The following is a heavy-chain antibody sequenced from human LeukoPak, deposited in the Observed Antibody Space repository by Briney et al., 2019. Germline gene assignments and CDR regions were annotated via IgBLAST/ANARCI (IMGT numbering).Heavy chain of an antibody. CDR1: RGSISSSTYY. CDR3: AGNTTGTYCDY. Sequence: SETLSLTCTVSRGSISSSTYYLGWIRQSPGKGLEWIGSIYSDGSTFYNPSLKSRVTISVDTSKDQFSLSLTSVTAADTAVYHCAGNTTGTYCDYWGQGTLLTVSS. J-gene: IGHJ4*02. D-gene: IGHD2-8*01. CDR2: IYSDGST. V-gene: IGHV4-39*01.